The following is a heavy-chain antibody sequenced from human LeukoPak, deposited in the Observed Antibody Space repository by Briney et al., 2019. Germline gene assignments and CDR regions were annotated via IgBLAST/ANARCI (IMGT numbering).Heavy chain of an antibody. CDR3: AREPTVTTPIDY. Sequence: GGSLRLSCAASGFTFGSYWMSWVRQAPGKGLEWVANIKQDGSEKYYVDSVKGRFTISRDNAKNSLYLQMNSLRAEDTAVYYCAREPTVTTPIDYWGQGTLVTVSS. D-gene: IGHD4-17*01. CDR1: GFTFGSYW. V-gene: IGHV3-7*04. CDR2: IKQDGSEK. J-gene: IGHJ4*02.